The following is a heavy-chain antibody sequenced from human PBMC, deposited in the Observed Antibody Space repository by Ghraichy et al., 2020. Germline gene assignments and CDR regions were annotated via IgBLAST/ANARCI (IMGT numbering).Heavy chain of an antibody. V-gene: IGHV3-66*01. Sequence: GESLNISCAASGFTVSSNYMSWVRQAPGKGLEWVSVIYSGGSTYYADSVKGRFTISRDNSKNTLYLQMNSLRAEDTAVYYCARDPGDYFDYWGQGTLVTVSS. J-gene: IGHJ4*02. CDR1: GFTVSSNY. CDR3: ARDPGDYFDY. D-gene: IGHD3-10*01. CDR2: IYSGGST.